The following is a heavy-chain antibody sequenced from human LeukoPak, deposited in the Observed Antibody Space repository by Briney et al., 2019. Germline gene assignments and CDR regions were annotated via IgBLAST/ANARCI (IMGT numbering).Heavy chain of an antibody. J-gene: IGHJ6*02. CDR3: ARDFVAAAGYYYYGMDV. CDR2: ISYDGSNK. V-gene: IGHV3-30*04. D-gene: IGHD6-13*01. CDR1: GFTFSSYA. Sequence: GRPLRLSCAASGFTFSSYAMHWVRQAPGKGLEWVAVISYDGSNKYYADSVKGRFTISRDNSKNTLYLQMNSLRAEDTAVYYCARDFVAAAGYYYYGMDVWGQGTTVTVSS.